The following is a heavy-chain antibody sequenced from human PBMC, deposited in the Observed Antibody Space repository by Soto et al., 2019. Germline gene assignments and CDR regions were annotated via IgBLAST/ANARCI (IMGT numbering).Heavy chain of an antibody. J-gene: IGHJ4*02. CDR3: AREGGSYADPKYYFDY. CDR1: GDTFSTYT. CDR2: IIPIFGPA. V-gene: IGHV1-69*13. Sequence: GASVKVSCKASGDTFSTYTISWVRQAPGQGLEWMGGIIPIFGPANYAQKFQGRVTITADESTSTAYMELSSLRSEDTAVYYCAREGGSYADPKYYFDYWGQGTLVTVSS. D-gene: IGHD1-26*01.